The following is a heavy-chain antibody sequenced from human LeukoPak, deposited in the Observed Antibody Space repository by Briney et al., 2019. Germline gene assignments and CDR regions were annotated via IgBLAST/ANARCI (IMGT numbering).Heavy chain of an antibody. CDR2: INPNSGGT. CDR3: ARGYYYDSSGPDAFDI. D-gene: IGHD3-22*01. V-gene: IGHV1-2*02. J-gene: IGHJ3*02. Sequence: ASVKVSCKASGYTFTGYYMHWVRPAPGQGLEWMGWINPNSGGTNYAQKFQGRVTMTRDTSISTAYMELSRLRSDDTAVYYCARGYYYDSSGPDAFDIWGQGTMVTVSS. CDR1: GYTFTGYY.